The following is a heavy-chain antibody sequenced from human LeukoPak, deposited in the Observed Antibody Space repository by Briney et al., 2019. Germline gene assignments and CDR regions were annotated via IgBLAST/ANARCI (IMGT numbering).Heavy chain of an antibody. CDR3: ARGSGGRSTDY. Sequence: GGSLRLSCAASGFTFSSSWMHWVRQAPGKGLVWVSRINIDGRSTSYADSVKGRFTISRDNAKNSLYLQMNSLRAEDTAVYYCARGSGGRSTDYWGQETLVTVSS. D-gene: IGHD1-14*01. CDR2: INIDGRST. V-gene: IGHV3-74*01. J-gene: IGHJ4*02. CDR1: GFTFSSSW.